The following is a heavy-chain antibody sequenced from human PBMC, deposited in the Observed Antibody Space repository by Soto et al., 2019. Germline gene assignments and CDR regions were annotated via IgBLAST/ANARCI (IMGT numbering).Heavy chain of an antibody. CDR3: APVNWNYKRSCRNP. V-gene: IGHV1-24*01. D-gene: IGHD1-7*01. CDR2: YYPDVGET. CDR1: GYTFTAVS. J-gene: IGHJ5*02. Sequence: ASVKVSCKVSGYTFTAVSIHWVRQSPGKGFERLGGYYPDVGETVYAQKFQGKVRMTEATSTVTAYMEESSLIPQATAVFSCAPVNWNYKRSCRNPCHQGTMFAVSS.